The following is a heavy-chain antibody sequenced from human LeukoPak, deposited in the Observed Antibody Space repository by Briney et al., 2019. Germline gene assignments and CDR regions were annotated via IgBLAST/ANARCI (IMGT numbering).Heavy chain of an antibody. CDR2: IYSGGST. V-gene: IGHV3-53*01. D-gene: IGHD7-27*01. J-gene: IGHJ6*02. CDR3: ARGETNWGYGMDV. CDR1: VFTVSSNY. Sequence: PGGSLRLSCAASVFTVSSNYMSWVRQAPGKGLEWVSVIYSGGSTYYADSVKGRFTISRDNSKNTLYLQMNSLRAEDTAVYYCARGETNWGYGMDVWGQGTTVTVSS.